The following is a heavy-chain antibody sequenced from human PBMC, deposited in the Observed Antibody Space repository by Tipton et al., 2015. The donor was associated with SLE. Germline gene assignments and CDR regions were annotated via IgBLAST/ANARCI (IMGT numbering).Heavy chain of an antibody. CDR2: IYTSGST. CDR1: GGSFSGYY. CDR3: ARAHNWNYVGD. Sequence: TLSLTCAVYGGSFSGYYWSWIRQPAGKGLEWIGYIYTSGSTNYNPSLKSRVTISVDTSKNQFSLKLSSVTAADTAVYYCARAHNWNYVGDWGQGTLVTVSS. D-gene: IGHD1-7*01. V-gene: IGHV4-4*09. J-gene: IGHJ4*02.